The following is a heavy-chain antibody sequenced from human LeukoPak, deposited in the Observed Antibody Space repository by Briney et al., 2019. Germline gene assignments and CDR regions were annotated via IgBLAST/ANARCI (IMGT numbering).Heavy chain of an antibody. Sequence: PGGSLRLSCAASGFTFSNAWMSWVRQAPGKGPEWVGRIKSKTDGGTTDYAAPVKGRFTISRDDSKNTLYLQMNSLKTEDTAVYYCTTEPDTAMVRDIDYWGQGTLVTVSS. CDR1: GFTFSNAW. V-gene: IGHV3-15*01. CDR3: TTEPDTAMVRDIDY. CDR2: IKSKTDGGTT. J-gene: IGHJ4*02. D-gene: IGHD5-18*01.